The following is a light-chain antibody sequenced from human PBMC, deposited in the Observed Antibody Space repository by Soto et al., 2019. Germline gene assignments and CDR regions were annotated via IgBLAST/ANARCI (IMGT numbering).Light chain of an antibody. CDR1: QSISSD. CDR2: GAS. CDR3: QQYNGWPIT. V-gene: IGKV3-15*01. J-gene: IGKJ5*01. Sequence: EIVMTQSPATLSVSPGERATLSCRASQSISSDVAWYQQRPGQAPRLLIYGASTTATGIPARFRGSGSGTEFTLTIDSLQSEDFAVYYCQQYNGWPITFGQGTRLEIK.